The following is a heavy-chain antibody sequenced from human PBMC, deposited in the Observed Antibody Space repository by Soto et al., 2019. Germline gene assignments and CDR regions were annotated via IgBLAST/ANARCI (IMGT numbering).Heavy chain of an antibody. CDR2: ISSSSSYI. D-gene: IGHD2-2*01. CDR3: ARDRHCSSTSCYRSPHYYYYGMDV. J-gene: IGHJ6*02. Sequence: LRLSCAASGFTFSSYSMNWVRQAPGKGLEWVSSISSSSSYIYYADSVKGRFTISGDNAKNSLYLQMNSLRAEDTAVYYCARDRHCSSTSCYRSPHYYYYGMDVWGQGTTVTVSS. CDR1: GFTFSSYS. V-gene: IGHV3-21*01.